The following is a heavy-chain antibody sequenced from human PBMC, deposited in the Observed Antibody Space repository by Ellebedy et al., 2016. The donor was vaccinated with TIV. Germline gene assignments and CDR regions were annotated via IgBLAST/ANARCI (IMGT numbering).Heavy chain of an antibody. V-gene: IGHV3-21*01. J-gene: IGHJ4*02. CDR3: ARGGRGTFESAY. CDR1: GFTFSLYE. Sequence: GESLKISCAASGFTFSLYEMNWVRQAPGKGLEWVSSITSSGTYTYYAESLKGRFPVSRDNAKNSLFLEMDSLTAEDTAVYYCARGGRGTFESAYWGQGTLVTVSS. CDR2: ITSSGTYT. D-gene: IGHD1-1*01.